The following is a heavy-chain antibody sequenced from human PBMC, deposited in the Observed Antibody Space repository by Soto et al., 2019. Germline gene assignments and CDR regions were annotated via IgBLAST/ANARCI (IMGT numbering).Heavy chain of an antibody. Sequence: EVQLVESGGGVVGPGGSLRLSCAASGFTFDDYGMSWVRQAPGKGLEWVSGINCNGGSTGYADSVKGRFTISRDNAKNSLYLQMNSLRAEDTALYYFARSTPYSNWHWANWFDPWGQGTLVTVSS. D-gene: IGHD1-7*01. CDR1: GFTFDDYG. V-gene: IGHV3-20*04. CDR2: INCNGGST. J-gene: IGHJ5*02. CDR3: ARSTPYSNWHWANWFDP.